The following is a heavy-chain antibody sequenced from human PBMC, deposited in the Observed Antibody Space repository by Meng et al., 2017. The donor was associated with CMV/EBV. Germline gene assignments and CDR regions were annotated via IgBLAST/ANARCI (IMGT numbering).Heavy chain of an antibody. CDR2: ISAYNGNT. J-gene: IGHJ6*02. V-gene: IGHV1-18*01. D-gene: IGHD3-22*01. CDR1: GYTFTSYG. Sequence: ASVKVSCKASGYTFTSYGISWVRQAPGQGLEWMGWISAYNGNTNYAQKLQGRVTMTTDTSTSTAYMELRSLRSEDTAVYYCAREIYYYDSSGYYWANGMDAWGQGTTVTVSS. CDR3: AREIYYYDSSGYYWANGMDA.